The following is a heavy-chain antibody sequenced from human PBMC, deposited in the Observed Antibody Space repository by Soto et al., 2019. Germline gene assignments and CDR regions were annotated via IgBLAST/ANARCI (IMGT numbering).Heavy chain of an antibody. CDR1: GGTFSSYS. CDR3: ARGSGSRTSPGIDV. Sequence: ASVKVSSNASGGTFSSYSISWVRQAPGQGLEWMGGIIPIFGTANYAQKFQGRVTITADGSTSTAYRELRSLRSEDTAVYYWARGSGSRTSPGIDVLGQGTTVTVAS. CDR2: IIPIFGTA. J-gene: IGHJ6*02. D-gene: IGHD1-26*01. V-gene: IGHV1-69*01.